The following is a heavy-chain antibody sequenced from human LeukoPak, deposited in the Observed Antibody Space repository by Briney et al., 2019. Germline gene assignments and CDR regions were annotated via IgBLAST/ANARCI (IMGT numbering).Heavy chain of an antibody. CDR3: ATDRVGYQLSDY. Sequence: PGGSLRLSCAASGFTFSSYSMNWVRQAPGKGLEWVSYISSSGSTIYYADSVKGRFTISRDNARKSLYLQMNSLRAEDTAVYYCATDRVGYQLSDYWGQGTLVTVSS. V-gene: IGHV3-48*01. J-gene: IGHJ4*02. CDR2: ISSSGSTI. D-gene: IGHD3-22*01. CDR1: GFTFSSYS.